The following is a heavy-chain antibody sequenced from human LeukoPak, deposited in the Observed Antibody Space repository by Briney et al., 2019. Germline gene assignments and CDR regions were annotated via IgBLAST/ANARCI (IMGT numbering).Heavy chain of an antibody. CDR3: ARDPRTEHSSSYGFDY. CDR1: GGSISSFY. CDR2: IYNSGTT. V-gene: IGHV4-59*01. D-gene: IGHD6-6*01. J-gene: IGHJ4*02. Sequence: SETLYLTCNVSGGSISSFYWSWIRQPPGKGLEWIGYIYNSGTTYYNPSLKSRVTMSVDTSKNQFSLKLSSVTAADTAVYYCARDPRTEHSSSYGFDYWGQGTLVTVSS.